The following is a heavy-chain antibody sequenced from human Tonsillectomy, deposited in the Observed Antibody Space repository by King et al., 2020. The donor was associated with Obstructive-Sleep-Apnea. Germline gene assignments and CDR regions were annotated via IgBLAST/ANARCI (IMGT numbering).Heavy chain of an antibody. CDR2: IRSKAYGGTT. Sequence: VQLVESGGGLVQPGRSLRLSCTASGFTFGDYAMSWFRQAPGKGLEWVGFIRSKAYGGTTEYAASVKVRFTISRDDSKSIAYLQMNSLKTEDTAVYYCTWGPYCGGDCYSYFDYWGQGTLVTVSS. CDR1: GFTFGDYA. CDR3: TWGPYCGGDCYSYFDY. J-gene: IGHJ4*02. D-gene: IGHD2-21*02. V-gene: IGHV3-49*03.